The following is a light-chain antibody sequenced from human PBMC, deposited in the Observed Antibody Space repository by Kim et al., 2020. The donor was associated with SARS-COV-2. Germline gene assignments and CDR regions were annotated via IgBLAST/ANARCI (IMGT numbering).Light chain of an antibody. J-gene: IGKJ1*01. CDR2: GAS. Sequence: ASVADRGTITCGGSQGIGNDVGWYQQKPGMAPRLLLYGASFPQSGVPSRFSGSQSGTEFTFTISSLQPEDFATYYCLQDHEYSWTFGQGTKVDIK. CDR3: LQDHEYSWT. CDR1: QGIGND. V-gene: IGKV1-6*02.